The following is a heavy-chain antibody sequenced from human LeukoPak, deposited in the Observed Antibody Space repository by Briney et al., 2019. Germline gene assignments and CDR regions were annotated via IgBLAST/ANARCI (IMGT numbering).Heavy chain of an antibody. CDR3: SGSYNSYVY. D-gene: IGHD3-10*01. CDR2: IYHTGST. V-gene: IGHV4-4*08. J-gene: IGHJ4*02. Sequence: SETLSLTCTISGGSVSDYYWSWIRQSPGKGLEWIGYIYHTGSTSYSPSLKSRVTISVDTSKNQFSLKLSSVTAAASWRNYVSGSYNSYVYWAQGTPVTISS. CDR1: GGSVSDYY.